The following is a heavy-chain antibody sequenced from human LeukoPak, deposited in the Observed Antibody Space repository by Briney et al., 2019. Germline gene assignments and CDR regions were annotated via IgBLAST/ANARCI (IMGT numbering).Heavy chain of an antibody. J-gene: IGHJ4*02. D-gene: IGHD3-3*02. Sequence: PGGSLRLSCAASGFTFSGYWMTWVRQAPGKGLEWVANIKQDGSEKYYVDSVKGRFTISRDNAKNSLYLQMNSLRAEDTAVYCCARDHLSRFDYWGQGTLVTVSS. V-gene: IGHV3-7*01. CDR2: IKQDGSEK. CDR1: GFTFSGYW. CDR3: ARDHLSRFDY.